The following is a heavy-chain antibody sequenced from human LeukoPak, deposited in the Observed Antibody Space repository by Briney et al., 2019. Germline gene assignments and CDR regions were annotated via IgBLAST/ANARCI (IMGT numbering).Heavy chain of an antibody. Sequence: PGGSLTLSCAASGFTVSSNYMSWVRQAPGQGLEWVSVIYSGGSTYYADSVKGRFTISRDNSKNTLYLQMNSLRAEDTAVYYCARDSDYGDYYYYGMDVWGQGTTVTVSS. CDR2: IYSGGST. D-gene: IGHD4-17*01. J-gene: IGHJ6*02. CDR1: GFTVSSNY. V-gene: IGHV3-53*01. CDR3: ARDSDYGDYYYYGMDV.